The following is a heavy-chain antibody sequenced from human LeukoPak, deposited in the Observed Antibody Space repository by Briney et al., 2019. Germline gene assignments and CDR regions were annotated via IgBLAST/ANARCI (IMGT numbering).Heavy chain of an antibody. CDR2: ISSSSTI. CDR3: ARDRATVVRGVHDY. J-gene: IGHJ4*02. CDR1: GFTFSSYS. V-gene: IGHV3-48*02. D-gene: IGHD3-10*01. Sequence: GGSLRLSCAASGFTFSSYSMIWVRQAPGKGLEWVSYISSSSTIYYADSVKGRFTISRDNAKNSLYLQMNSLRDEDTAVYYCARDRATVVRGVHDYWGQGTLVTVSS.